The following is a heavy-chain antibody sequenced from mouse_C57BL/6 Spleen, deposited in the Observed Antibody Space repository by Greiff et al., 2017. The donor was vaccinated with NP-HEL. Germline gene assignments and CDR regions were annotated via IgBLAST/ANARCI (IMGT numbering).Heavy chain of an antibody. V-gene: IGHV1-42*01. Sequence: EVQLQQSGPELVKPGASVKISCKASGYSFTGYYMNWVKQSPEKSLEWIGEINPSTGGTTYNQTFKAKATLTVDKSSSTAYMQLKSLTSEDSAVYDCARGLTDGRSYVEYDYAMDYWGQRTSVTVSS. CDR1: GYSFTGYY. J-gene: IGHJ4*01. D-gene: IGHD1-1*01. CDR3: ARGLTDGRSYVEYDYAMDY. CDR2: INPSTGGT.